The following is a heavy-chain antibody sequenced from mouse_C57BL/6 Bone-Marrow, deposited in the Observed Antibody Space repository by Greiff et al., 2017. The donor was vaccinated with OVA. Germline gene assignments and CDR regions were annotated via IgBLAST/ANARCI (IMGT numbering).Heavy chain of an antibody. CDR2: ILPGSGST. D-gene: IGHD1-1*01. J-gene: IGHJ1*03. CDR3: ARVYGSSFDV. CDR1: GYTFTGYW. V-gene: IGHV1-9*01. Sequence: QVQLQQSGAELMKPGASVKLSCKATGYTFTGYWIEWVKQRPGHGLEWIGEILPGSGSTNYNEKFKGKATFTADTSSTTAYIHLSSQTTKDSAIDYCARVYGSSFDVWGTGTTVTVSS.